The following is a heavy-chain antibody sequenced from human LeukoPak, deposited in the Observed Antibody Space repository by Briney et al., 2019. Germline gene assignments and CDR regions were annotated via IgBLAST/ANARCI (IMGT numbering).Heavy chain of an antibody. CDR3: AREGPGRFGAPGPNVHSIDY. CDR2: IYSSGST. D-gene: IGHD3-16*01. V-gene: IGHV4-59*01. CDR1: GGSISSYY. J-gene: IGHJ4*02. Sequence: APETLSLTCTVSGGSISSYYWSWIRQPPGKGLEWIGCIYSSGSTNYNPSLKSRVTISVATSKNQFSLKLTSVTAADTAVYFCAREGPGRFGAPGPNVHSIDYLGQGALVTVSS.